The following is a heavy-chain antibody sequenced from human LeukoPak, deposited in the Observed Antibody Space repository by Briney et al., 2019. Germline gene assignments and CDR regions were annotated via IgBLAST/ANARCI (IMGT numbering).Heavy chain of an antibody. J-gene: IGHJ5*02. CDR1: GGSISSYY. Sequence: RSSETLSLTCTVSGGSISSYYWSWIRQPPGKGLECIGYISYSGSTNYNPSLKSRVTMSVDTSKNQFSLKLSSVTAADTAVYYCAGCRGGGWQNYFDTWGQGTLVTVSS. CDR3: AGCRGGGWQNYFDT. CDR2: ISYSGST. D-gene: IGHD2-15*01. V-gene: IGHV4-59*08.